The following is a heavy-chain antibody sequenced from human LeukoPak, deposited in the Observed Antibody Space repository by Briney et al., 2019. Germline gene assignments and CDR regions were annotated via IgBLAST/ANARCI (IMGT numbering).Heavy chain of an antibody. D-gene: IGHD5-18*01. V-gene: IGHV4-39*01. CDR1: GGSISGSSYY. CDR2: IYYSGST. J-gene: IGHJ4*02. CDR3: ARLASVGYSYSAGFDY. Sequence: SETLSLTCTVSGGSISGSSYYWSWIRQPPGKGLEWIGSIYYSGSTYYNPSLKSRVTISVDTSKNQFSLKLSSVTAADPAVYYCARLASVGYSYSAGFDYWGQGTLVTVFS.